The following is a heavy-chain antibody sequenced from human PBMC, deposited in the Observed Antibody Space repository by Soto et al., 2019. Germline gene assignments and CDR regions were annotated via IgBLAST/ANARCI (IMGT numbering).Heavy chain of an antibody. Sequence: EVHLLESGGGLVQPGGSLRLSCAASGFTFSSYAITWVRQAPGNGLEWVSTISGGGDGAFYADSVKGHFTISRDNSKNRMCREMNCLRTENTAIYYCAKKGPGSLTTYCSGYGCNYAFDMWGHGTMVTVSS. J-gene: IGHJ3*02. CDR3: AKKGPGSLTTYCSGYGCNYAFDM. V-gene: IGHV3-23*01. D-gene: IGHD2-15*01. CDR2: ISGGGDGA. CDR1: GFTFSSYA.